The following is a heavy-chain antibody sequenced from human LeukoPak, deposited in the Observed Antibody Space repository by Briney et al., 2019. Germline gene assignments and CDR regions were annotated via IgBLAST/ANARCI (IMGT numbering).Heavy chain of an antibody. CDR2: IYYSGST. J-gene: IGHJ2*01. CDR3: ARLNPDEGYFDP. Sequence: SETLSLTCTVSGGSISSSSYYWGWIRQPPGKGLEWIGSIYYSGSTYYNPSLKSRVTISVDTSKNQFSLKLSSVTAADTAVYYCARLNPDEGYFDPWGRGTLVTVSS. V-gene: IGHV4-39*01. CDR1: GGSISSSSYY. D-gene: IGHD1-14*01.